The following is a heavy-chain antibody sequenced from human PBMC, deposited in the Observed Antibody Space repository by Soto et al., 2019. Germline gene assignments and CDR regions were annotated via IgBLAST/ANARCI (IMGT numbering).Heavy chain of an antibody. CDR2: LTGSSSNI. CDR3: ANGRATYGLLTHDY. CDR1: GFSFRNYA. V-gene: IGHV3-23*01. Sequence: GPLRLSCAASGFSFRNYAMSWVRQAPGKGLEWISTLTGSSSNIYYADSVKGRFAISRDNSRNTLYLQMNSLTAEDTAVYYCANGRATYGLLTHDYWGQGTLVTVSS. D-gene: IGHD3-10*01. J-gene: IGHJ4*02.